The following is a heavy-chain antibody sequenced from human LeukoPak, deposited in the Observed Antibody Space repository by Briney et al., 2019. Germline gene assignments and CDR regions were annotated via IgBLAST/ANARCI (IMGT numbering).Heavy chain of an antibody. J-gene: IGHJ4*02. D-gene: IGHD6-13*01. CDR2: IVVGSGNT. Sequence: SVKVSCKASGFTFTSSAMQWMRQARGQRLEWIGWIVVGSGNTNYAQKFQERVTITRDMSTSTAYMELSSLRSEDTAVYYCASTPGIAAAGSATLDEYSGQGTLVTVSS. V-gene: IGHV1-58*02. CDR3: ASTPGIAAAGSATLDEY. CDR1: GFTFTSSA.